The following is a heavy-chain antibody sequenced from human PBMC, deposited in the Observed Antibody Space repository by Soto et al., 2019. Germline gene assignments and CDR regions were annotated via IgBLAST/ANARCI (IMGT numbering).Heavy chain of an antibody. CDR2: ISGGAGST. D-gene: IGHD6-19*01. Sequence: EVQLLESGGHLVQPGGSLTLSCAASGFTFTSNVMSWVRQAPGKGLEWVSVISGGAGSTSYADSVRGRFTVSRDNSKSTVYLQMNSLRAEDTAVYYCAKDVGSGWTQNWFDPWGQGTLVTVSS. CDR3: AKDVGSGWTQNWFDP. V-gene: IGHV3-23*01. J-gene: IGHJ5*02. CDR1: GFTFTSNV.